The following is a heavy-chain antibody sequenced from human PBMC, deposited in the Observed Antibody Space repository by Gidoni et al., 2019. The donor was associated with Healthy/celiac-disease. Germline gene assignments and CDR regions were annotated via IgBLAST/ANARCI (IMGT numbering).Heavy chain of an antibody. V-gene: IGHV1-46*01. Sequence: LEWMGIINPSGGSTSYAQKFQGRVTMTRDTSTSTVYMELSSLRSEDTAVYYCARDLTNDYGDYEPYYFDYWGQGTLVTVSS. D-gene: IGHD4-17*01. J-gene: IGHJ4*02. CDR2: INPSGGST. CDR3: ARDLTNDYGDYEPYYFDY.